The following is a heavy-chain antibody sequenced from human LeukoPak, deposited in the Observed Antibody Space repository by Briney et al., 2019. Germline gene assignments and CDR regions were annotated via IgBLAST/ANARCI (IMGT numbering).Heavy chain of an antibody. CDR2: ISYDGSNK. V-gene: IGHV3-30*18. D-gene: IGHD3-10*01. Sequence: PGRSLRLSCAASGFTFSSYGMHWVRQAPGKGLEWVAVISYDGSNKYYADSVKGRFTISRDNSKNTLYLQMNSLRAEDTAVYYCAKPMVRGSEYVYGMDVWGQGTTVTVSS. CDR1: GFTFSSYG. CDR3: AKPMVRGSEYVYGMDV. J-gene: IGHJ6*02.